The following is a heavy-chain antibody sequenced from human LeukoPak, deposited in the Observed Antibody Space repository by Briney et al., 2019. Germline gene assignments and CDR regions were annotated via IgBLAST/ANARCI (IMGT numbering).Heavy chain of an antibody. J-gene: IGHJ4*02. V-gene: IGHV3-21*04. CDR3: AKGLASDGWLGHDH. Sequence: PGGSLRPSCAASGFTFSSYSMNWVRQAPGKGLEWVSSISSSSSYIYYADSVKGRFTISRDNFKNTLYVQMNSLRAEDTAVYYCAKGLASDGWLGHDHWGQGTLVTVSS. D-gene: IGHD5-12*01. CDR1: GFTFSSYS. CDR2: ISSSSSYI.